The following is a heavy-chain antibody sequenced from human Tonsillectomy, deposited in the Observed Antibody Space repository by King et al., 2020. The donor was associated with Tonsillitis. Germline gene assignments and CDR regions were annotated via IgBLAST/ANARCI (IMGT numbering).Heavy chain of an antibody. CDR3: AKDRGIAAAGGFDY. D-gene: IGHD6-13*01. J-gene: IGHJ4*02. V-gene: IGHV3-9*01. Sequence: VQLVESGGGLVQPGRSLRLSCAASGFTFDDYAMHWVRQAPGKGLEWVSGISWNSGSIGYADSVKGRFTISRDNAKNSLYLQMNSLRAEDTALYYCAKDRGIAAAGGFDYWGQGTLVPVSS. CDR1: GFTFDDYA. CDR2: ISWNSGSI.